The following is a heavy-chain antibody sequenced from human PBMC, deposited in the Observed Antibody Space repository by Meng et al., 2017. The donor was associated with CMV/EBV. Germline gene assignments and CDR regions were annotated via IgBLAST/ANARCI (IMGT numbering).Heavy chain of an antibody. J-gene: IGHJ4*02. Sequence: GESLKISCAASGFTFSSYAMSWVRQAPGKGLEWVSAISGSGGSTYYADSVKGRFTISRDNSKNTLYPQMNSLRAEDTAVYYCAKGYNYFDYWGQGTLVTVSS. CDR1: GFTFSSYA. V-gene: IGHV3-23*01. CDR3: AKGYNYFDY. D-gene: IGHD5-24*01. CDR2: ISGSGGST.